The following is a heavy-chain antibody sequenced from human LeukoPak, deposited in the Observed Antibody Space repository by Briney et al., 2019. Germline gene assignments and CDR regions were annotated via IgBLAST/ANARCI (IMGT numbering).Heavy chain of an antibody. V-gene: IGHV3-21*04. D-gene: IGHD2-15*01. CDR3: AKDRRIYCSGGGCYSDAFDI. Sequence: GGSLRLSCAASGFTFSSYSMNWVRQAPGKGLEWVSSISSSSSYIYYADSVKGRFTISRDNSKNTVYLQMSSLRAKDTAIYYCAKDRRIYCSGGGCYSDAFDIWGQGTMVTVSS. CDR2: ISSSSSYI. J-gene: IGHJ3*02. CDR1: GFTFSSYS.